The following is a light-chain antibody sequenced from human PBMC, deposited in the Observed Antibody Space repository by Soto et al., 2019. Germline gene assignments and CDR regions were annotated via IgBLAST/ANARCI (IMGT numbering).Light chain of an antibody. CDR3: QQRASWPLT. Sequence: EIVLTQSPGTLSLSPGERATLSCRASQSVSSSYLAWYQQKPGQAPRLLIYGASSRATGIPDRFSGSGSGTDFILTISSLEPEDFAVYYCQQRASWPLTFGGGTRVEIK. CDR2: GAS. V-gene: IGKV3-20*01. J-gene: IGKJ4*02. CDR1: QSVSSSY.